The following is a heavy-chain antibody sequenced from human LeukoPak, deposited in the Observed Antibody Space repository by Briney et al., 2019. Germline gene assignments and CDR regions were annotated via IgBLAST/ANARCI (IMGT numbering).Heavy chain of an antibody. J-gene: IGHJ4*02. Sequence: ASVKVSCKASGYTFTSYYIHWVRQAPGQGLEWLGIINPIGGTTDYAQKFQGRVTMTRDTSTSTVYMELSSLSPEDTAVYYCARQQGLQNLNFDYWGQGTLVTVSS. CDR1: GYTFTSYY. CDR2: INPIGGTT. CDR3: ARQQGLQNLNFDY. D-gene: IGHD4-11*01. V-gene: IGHV1-46*01.